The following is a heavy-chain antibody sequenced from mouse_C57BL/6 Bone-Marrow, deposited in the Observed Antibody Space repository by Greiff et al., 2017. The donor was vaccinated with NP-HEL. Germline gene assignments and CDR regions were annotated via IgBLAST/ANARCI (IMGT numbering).Heavy chain of an antibody. CDR3: AGRGLLWYPYYYAMDY. V-gene: IGHV14-3*01. D-gene: IGHD2-10*01. J-gene: IGHJ4*01. Sequence: VQLQQSVAELVRPGASVKLSCTASGFNIKNTYMHWVKQRPEQGLEWIGRIDPANSNTKYAPKFQGKATITADTSSNTAYLQLSSLTSEDTAIYYCAGRGLLWYPYYYAMDYWGQGTSVTVSS. CDR1: GFNIKNTY. CDR2: IDPANSNT.